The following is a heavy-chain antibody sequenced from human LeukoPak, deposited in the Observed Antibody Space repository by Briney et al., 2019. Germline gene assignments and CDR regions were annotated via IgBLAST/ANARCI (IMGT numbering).Heavy chain of an antibody. D-gene: IGHD3-22*01. CDR2: ISYDGSNK. V-gene: IGHV3-30*18. J-gene: IGHJ4*02. Sequence: GGSLRLSCAASGFTFSSYGMHWVRQAPGKGLEWVAVISYDGSNKYYADSVKGRFTISRDNSKNTLYLQMNSLRAEDTAVYYCAKNTAPSDYYDSSGYYPLGYWGQGTLVTVSS. CDR1: GFTFSSYG. CDR3: AKNTAPSDYYDSSGYYPLGY.